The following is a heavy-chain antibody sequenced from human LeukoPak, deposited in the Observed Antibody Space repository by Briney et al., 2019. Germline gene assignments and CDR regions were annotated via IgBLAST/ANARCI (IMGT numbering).Heavy chain of an antibody. CDR2: IYYSGST. CDR3: ARDPYYDFWSGYRNTDDAFDI. D-gene: IGHD3-3*01. V-gene: IGHV4-31*03. Sequence: PSETLSLTCTVSGGSISSGGYYWSWIRQHPGKGLEWIGYIYYSGSTYYNPSLKSRVTISVDTSKNQFSLKLSSVTAADTAVYYCARDPYYDFWSGYRNTDDAFDIWGQGTMVTVSS. J-gene: IGHJ3*02. CDR1: GGSISSGGYY.